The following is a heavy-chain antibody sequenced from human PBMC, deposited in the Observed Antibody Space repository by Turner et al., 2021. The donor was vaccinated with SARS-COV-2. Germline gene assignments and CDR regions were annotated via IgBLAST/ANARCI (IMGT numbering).Heavy chain of an antibody. D-gene: IGHD1-26*01. CDR1: GFTFSSYA. Sequence: EVQLLESGGGLVQPGGSLRPSCAASGFTFSSYAMSWVRQAPGKGLEWVSAISGGGGNTYYADSVKGRFTISRDNSKNTLYLQMNSLRAEDTAVYYCAKVGGATLGCDIWGQGTMVTVSS. J-gene: IGHJ3*02. CDR3: AKVGGATLGCDI. CDR2: ISGGGGNT. V-gene: IGHV3-23*01.